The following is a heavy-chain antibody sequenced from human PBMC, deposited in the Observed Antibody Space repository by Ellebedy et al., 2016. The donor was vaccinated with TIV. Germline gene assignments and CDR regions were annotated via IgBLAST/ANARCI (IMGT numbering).Heavy chain of an antibody. CDR3: ARYYYGSGSYSPTHPAAEY. CDR2: INSDGSST. V-gene: IGHV3-74*01. CDR1: GFTFSTYW. D-gene: IGHD3-10*01. Sequence: GGSLRLSXAASGFTFSTYWMHWVRQAPGKGLVWVSRINSDGSSTTYADSVKGRFTISRDNAKNTLYLQMNSLRAEDTAVYYCARYYYGSGSYSPTHPAAEYWGQGTLVTVSS. J-gene: IGHJ4*02.